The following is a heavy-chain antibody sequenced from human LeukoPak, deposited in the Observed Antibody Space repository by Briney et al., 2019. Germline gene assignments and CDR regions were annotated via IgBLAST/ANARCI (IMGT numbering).Heavy chain of an antibody. J-gene: IGHJ4*02. CDR2: ISYDGSNK. Sequence: GGSLRLSCAASGFTFSSYGMHWVRQAPGKGLEWVAVISYDGSNKYYADSVKGRFTISRDNSKSTLYLQMNSLRAEDTAVYYCAKDMTGSQDYWGQGTLVTVSS. V-gene: IGHV3-30*18. D-gene: IGHD1-14*01. CDR3: AKDMTGSQDY. CDR1: GFTFSSYG.